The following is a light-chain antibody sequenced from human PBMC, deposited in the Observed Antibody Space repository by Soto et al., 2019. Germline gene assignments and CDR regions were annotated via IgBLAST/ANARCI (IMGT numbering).Light chain of an antibody. CDR2: YDD. CDR1: SSNIGNNA. CDR3: AAWEDSLTGPV. J-gene: IGLJ2*01. V-gene: IGLV1-36*01. Sequence: QSVLTQPPSVSEAPSQRVTISCSGSSSNIGNNAVNWYQQLPGKAPKLLIYYDDLLPSGVSDRFSGSESGTSASLAIRGIQSEDEADYYCAAWEDSLTGPVFGGGTKLTVL.